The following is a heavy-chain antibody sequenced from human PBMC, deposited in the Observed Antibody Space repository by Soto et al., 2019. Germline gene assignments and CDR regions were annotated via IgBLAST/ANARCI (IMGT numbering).Heavy chain of an antibody. Sequence: PSETLSLTCTVSGGSISSYYWSWIRQPPGKGLEWIGYIYYSGSTNYNPSLKSRVTISVDTSKNQFSLKLSSVTAADTAVYYCARGGLRYCSGGSCYSFGAFDIWGQGTMVTVSS. CDR3: ARGGLRYCSGGSCYSFGAFDI. D-gene: IGHD2-15*01. CDR1: GGSISSYY. CDR2: IYYSGST. V-gene: IGHV4-59*12. J-gene: IGHJ3*02.